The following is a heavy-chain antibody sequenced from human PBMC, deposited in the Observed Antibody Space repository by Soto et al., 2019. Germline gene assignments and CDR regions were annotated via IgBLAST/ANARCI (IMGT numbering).Heavy chain of an antibody. CDR2: VSHDGRNT. V-gene: IGHV3-30*18. J-gene: IGHJ4*02. Sequence: VQLVESGGGVVQPGRSLRLSCAASGFTFSDYAMHWVRQAPGKGLEWVAVVSHDGRNTHYADSVKGRFTISRDSSKNTVSLEMTSLTPEDTAVYYCAKGGRQWLVTSDFNYWGQGALVTVSS. D-gene: IGHD6-19*01. CDR1: GFTFSDYA. CDR3: AKGGRQWLVTSDFNY.